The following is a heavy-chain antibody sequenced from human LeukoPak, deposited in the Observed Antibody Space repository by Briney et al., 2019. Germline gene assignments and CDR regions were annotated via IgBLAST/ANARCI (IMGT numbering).Heavy chain of an antibody. CDR3: ARAPVWTGYYYYMDV. D-gene: IGHD3/OR15-3a*01. CDR1: GYTFTNYD. CDR2: MNPNSGNT. V-gene: IGHV1-8*03. J-gene: IGHJ6*03. Sequence: GSVKVSCKASGYTFTNYDINWVRQATGQGLEWLGWMNPNSGNTGYAQKFQGRVTITRNTSISTAYMELSSLRSEDTAVYYCARAPVWTGYYYYMDVWGKGTTVTVSS.